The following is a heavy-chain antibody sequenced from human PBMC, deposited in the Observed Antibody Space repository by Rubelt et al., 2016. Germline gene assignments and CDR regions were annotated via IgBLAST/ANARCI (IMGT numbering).Heavy chain of an antibody. D-gene: IGHD2-15*01. CDR3: ARDYCSGGSCYSVFDY. V-gene: IGHV1-2*02. CDR2: INPNSGGT. Sequence: QVQLVQSGAEVKKSGASVKVSCKASGYTLTRYSIHWVRQTPGQGLEWMGWINPNSGGTNYAPKLPCMVTLPRDTSISTAYMELGRLRSADTAVYYCARDYCSGGSCYSVFDYWGQGTLVTVSS. J-gene: IGHJ4*02. CDR1: GYTLTRYS.